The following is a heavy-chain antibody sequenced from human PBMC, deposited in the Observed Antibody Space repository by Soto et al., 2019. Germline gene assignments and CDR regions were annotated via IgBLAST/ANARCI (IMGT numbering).Heavy chain of an antibody. J-gene: IGHJ4*02. CDR1: GGSFSGYY. CDR3: ARVRCYDYVWGSYRRPGHFDY. CDR2: INHSGST. D-gene: IGHD3-16*02. V-gene: IGHV4-34*01. Sequence: SETLSLTCAVYGGSFSGYYWSWIRQPPGKGLEWIGEINHSGSTNYNPSLKSRVTISVDTSKNQFSLKLSSVTAADTAVYYCARVRCYDYVWGSYRRPGHFDYWGQGTLVTVSS.